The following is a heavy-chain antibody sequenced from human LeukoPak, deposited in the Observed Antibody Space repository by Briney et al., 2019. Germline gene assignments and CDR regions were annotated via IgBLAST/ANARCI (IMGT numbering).Heavy chain of an antibody. D-gene: IGHD3-9*01. CDR3: ARDYYDILTGYRSAMDV. CDR1: GFTFSSYS. CDR2: ISSSSSYI. J-gene: IGHJ6*02. V-gene: IGHV3-21*01. Sequence: GGSLRLSCAASGFTFSSYSMNWVRQAPGKGLEWVSSISSSSSYIYYADSVKGRFTISRDNAKNSLYLQMNSLRAEDTAVYYCARDYYDILTGYRSAMDVWGQGTTVTVSS.